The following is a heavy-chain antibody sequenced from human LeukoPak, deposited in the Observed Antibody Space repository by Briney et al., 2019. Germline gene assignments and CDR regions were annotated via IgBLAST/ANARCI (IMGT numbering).Heavy chain of an antibody. CDR1: GGSFSGYY. J-gene: IGHJ4*02. Sequence: PSETLSLTYAVYGGSFSGYYWSWIRQPPGKGLEWIGEINHSGSTNYNPSLKSRVTISVDTSKNQFSLKLSSVTAADTAVYYCARGRRGSSSWDRNLRHYFDYWGQGTLVTVSS. D-gene: IGHD6-13*01. V-gene: IGHV4-34*01. CDR2: INHSGST. CDR3: ARGRRGSSSWDRNLRHYFDY.